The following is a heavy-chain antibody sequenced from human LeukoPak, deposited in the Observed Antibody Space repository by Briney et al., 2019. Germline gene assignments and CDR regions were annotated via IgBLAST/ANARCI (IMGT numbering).Heavy chain of an antibody. J-gene: IGHJ4*02. CDR2: ISASGGST. Sequence: GGSLRLSCAASGFTFSSSAMSWVRQVPGKGLEWVSGISASGGSTSYADSVRGRFTISRDNSKNTLYVQMNSLRDEDTAVYYCAKDAVDNILTGYYLDYWGQGTLVTVSS. V-gene: IGHV3-23*01. D-gene: IGHD3-9*01. CDR3: AKDAVDNILTGYYLDY. CDR1: GFTFSSSA.